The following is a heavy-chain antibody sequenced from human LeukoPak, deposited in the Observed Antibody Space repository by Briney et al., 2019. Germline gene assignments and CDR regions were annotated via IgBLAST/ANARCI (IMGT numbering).Heavy chain of an antibody. CDR1: GYTFTSYG. Sequence: GASVKVSCKASGYTFTSYGISWVRQAPGQGLEWMGWISAYNGNTNYAQKLQGRVTMTTDTSTSTAYMELRSLRSDDTAVYYCASCSLGIYYYYGMDVWGQGTTVTVSS. CDR2: ISAYNGNT. D-gene: IGHD3-10*02. CDR3: ASCSLGIYYYYGMDV. J-gene: IGHJ6*02. V-gene: IGHV1-18*01.